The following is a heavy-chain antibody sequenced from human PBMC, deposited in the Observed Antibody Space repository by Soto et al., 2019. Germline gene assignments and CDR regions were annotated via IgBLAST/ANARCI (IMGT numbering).Heavy chain of an antibody. J-gene: IGHJ4*02. V-gene: IGHV4-59*08. Sequence: QVQLQESGPGLVKPSETLSLTCTVSRGSISGYFWSWIRQPPGKGLEWIGYIYYSGSTNYNPSLKGRVTISVDTSKNQFSLKLSSVTAADTALYYCARHASWEQQYYFEYWGQGTLVTFSS. D-gene: IGHD1-26*01. CDR3: ARHASWEQQYYFEY. CDR2: IYYSGST. CDR1: RGSISGYF.